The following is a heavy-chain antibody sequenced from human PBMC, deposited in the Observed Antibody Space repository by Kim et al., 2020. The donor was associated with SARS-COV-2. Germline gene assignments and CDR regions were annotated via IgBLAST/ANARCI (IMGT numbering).Heavy chain of an antibody. CDR3: AKDPGYGDYSTLLFDY. Sequence: GGSLRLSCAASGFTFSSYAMSWVRQAPGKGLEWVSAISGSGGSTYYADSVKGRFTISRDNSKNTLYLQMNSLRAEDTAVYYCAKDPGYGDYSTLLFDYWGQGTLVTVSS. CDR2: ISGSGGST. V-gene: IGHV3-23*01. D-gene: IGHD4-17*01. CDR1: GFTFSSYA. J-gene: IGHJ4*02.